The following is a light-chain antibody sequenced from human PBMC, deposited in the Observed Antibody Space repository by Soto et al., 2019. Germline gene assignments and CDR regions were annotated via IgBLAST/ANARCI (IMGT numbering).Light chain of an antibody. CDR1: QSVSSSY. Sequence: EIVLTQSPGTLSLSPGERATLSCRASQSVSSSYLAWYQQKPGQAPRLLIYGASSRATGIPDRFSGSGSGTDFTLTISRLEPEEFAVYYCQQYDSSPLTCGGGTKVEIK. J-gene: IGKJ4*01. V-gene: IGKV3-20*01. CDR2: GAS. CDR3: QQYDSSPLT.